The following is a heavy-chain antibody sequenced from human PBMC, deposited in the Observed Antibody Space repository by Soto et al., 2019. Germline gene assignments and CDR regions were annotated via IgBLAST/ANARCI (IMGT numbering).Heavy chain of an antibody. V-gene: IGHV1-69*02. CDR2: IIPILGIA. J-gene: IGHJ6*03. CDR1: GGTFSSYT. Sequence: GASVKVSCKASGGTFSSYTISWVRQAPGQGLEWMGRIIPILGIANYAQKFQGRVTITADKSTSTAYMELSSLRSEDTAVYYCARSREVFGVVVPAAPPYYYYYYMDVWGKGTTVTVSS. D-gene: IGHD2-2*01. CDR3: ARSREVFGVVVPAAPPYYYYYYMDV.